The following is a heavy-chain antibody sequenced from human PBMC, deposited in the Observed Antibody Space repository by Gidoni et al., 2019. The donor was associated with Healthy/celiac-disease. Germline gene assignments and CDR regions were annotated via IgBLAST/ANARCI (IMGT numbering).Heavy chain of an antibody. D-gene: IGHD4-17*01. CDR2: ISGSGGST. CDR1: GFTFSSYA. J-gene: IGHJ4*02. V-gene: IGHV3-23*01. Sequence: EVQLLESGGGLVQPGGSLRLPCAPSGFTFSSYAMSWVRQAPGKGLEWVSAISGSGGSTYYADSVKGRFTISRDNSKNTLYLQMNSLRAEDTAVYYCAKDLMVTTPGGDYWGQGTLVTVSS. CDR3: AKDLMVTTPGGDY.